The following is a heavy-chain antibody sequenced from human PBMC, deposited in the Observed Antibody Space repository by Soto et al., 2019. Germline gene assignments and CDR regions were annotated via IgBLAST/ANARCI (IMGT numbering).Heavy chain of an antibody. Sequence: SETLSLTCAVYGGSFSGYYWSWIRQPPGKGLEWIGEINHSGSTNYNPSLKSRVTISVDTSKNQFSLKLSSVTAADTAVYYCARIPPDYYDSSGYSHYFDYWGQGTLVTVSS. J-gene: IGHJ4*02. V-gene: IGHV4-34*01. CDR2: INHSGST. D-gene: IGHD3-22*01. CDR3: ARIPPDYYDSSGYSHYFDY. CDR1: GGSFSGYY.